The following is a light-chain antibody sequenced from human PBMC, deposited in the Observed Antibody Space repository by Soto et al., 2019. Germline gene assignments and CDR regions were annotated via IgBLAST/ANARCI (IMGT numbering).Light chain of an antibody. J-gene: IGLJ2*01. V-gene: IGLV2-14*01. CDR2: EVT. Sequence: QSALTQPASVSGSPGQSITISCTGTSSDVGGYNYVSWFQQYPGKAPKLMIYEVTNRPSGVSNRFSGSKSGNTASLTISGLQTEDEADYYCSSYTISSSTYVVFGGVTKLTVL. CDR1: SSDVGGYNY. CDR3: SSYTISSSTYVV.